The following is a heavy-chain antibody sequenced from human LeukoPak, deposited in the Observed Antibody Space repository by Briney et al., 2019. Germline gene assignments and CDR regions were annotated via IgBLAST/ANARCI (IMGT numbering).Heavy chain of an antibody. CDR1: GGSISSSNW. V-gene: IGHV4-4*02. CDR3: ARAGQKGRLRWLNGNYYYYYGMDV. J-gene: IGHJ6*02. CDR2: IYHSGST. Sequence: SGTLSLTCAVSGGSISSSNWWSWVRQPPGKGLEWIGEIYHSGSTNYNPSLKSRVTISVDTSKNQFSLKLSSVTAADTAVYYCARAGQKGRLRWLNGNYYYYYGMDVWGQGTTVTVSS. D-gene: IGHD4-23*01.